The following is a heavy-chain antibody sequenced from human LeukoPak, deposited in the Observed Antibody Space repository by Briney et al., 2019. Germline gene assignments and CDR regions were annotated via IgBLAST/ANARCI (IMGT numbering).Heavy chain of an antibody. D-gene: IGHD2-15*01. J-gene: IGHJ4*02. CDR2: ISYDGSNS. Sequence: PGGSLRLSCAASGFTFSTYGIHWVRQAPGKGLEWVAFISYDGSNSYHADSVKGRFTIARDNSKNTLYLQMNSLRAEDTAVYWCARDGGFSFDYWGQGTLVTVSS. CDR1: GFTFSTYG. CDR3: ARDGGFSFDY. V-gene: IGHV3-30-3*01.